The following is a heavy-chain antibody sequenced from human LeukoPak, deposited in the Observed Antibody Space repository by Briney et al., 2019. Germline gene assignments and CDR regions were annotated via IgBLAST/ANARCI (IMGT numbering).Heavy chain of an antibody. CDR2: ISAYNGNT. CDR1: GYTFNSYG. CDR3: ASQMERDDAFDI. D-gene: IGHD1-1*01. Sequence: ASVKVSCKASGYTFNSYGISWVRQAPGQGLEWMGWISAYNGNTNYAQNLQGRVTMTRDTSTSTVYMELSGLRSEDTAVYYCASQMERDDAFDIWGQGTMVTVSS. V-gene: IGHV1-18*01. J-gene: IGHJ3*02.